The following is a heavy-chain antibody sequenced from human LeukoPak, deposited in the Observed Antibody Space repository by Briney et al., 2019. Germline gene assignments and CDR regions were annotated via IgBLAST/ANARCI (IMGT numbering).Heavy chain of an antibody. CDR3: ARSPTGGATKDYFDY. V-gene: IGHV4-4*02. CDR1: GGSISSSNW. J-gene: IGHJ4*02. Sequence: SGTLSLTCAVSGGSISSSNWWSWVRQPPGKGLEWIGEIYHSGSTNYNPSLKSRVTISVDKSKNQFSLKLSSVTAADTAVYYCARSPTGGATKDYFDYWGQGTLVTVSS. D-gene: IGHD1-26*01. CDR2: IYHSGST.